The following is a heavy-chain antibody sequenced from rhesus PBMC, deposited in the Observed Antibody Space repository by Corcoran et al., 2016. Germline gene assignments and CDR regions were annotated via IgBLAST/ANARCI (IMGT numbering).Heavy chain of an antibody. D-gene: IGHD5-12*01. CDR3: ACGYSDSDPGAVDY. CDR1: GGSIRDDSY. V-gene: IGHV4-106*01. CDR2: SYGSGGAT. Sequence: QVQLQASGPGLLKPSEHLSLTCAVCGGSIRDDSYWSWIRQPPGRGLEWIGYSYGSGGATNYTPSLKNRVTISIDTSKNQFSLKLSSVTAADTAVYYCACGYSDSDPGAVDYWGQGVLVTVSS. J-gene: IGHJ4*01.